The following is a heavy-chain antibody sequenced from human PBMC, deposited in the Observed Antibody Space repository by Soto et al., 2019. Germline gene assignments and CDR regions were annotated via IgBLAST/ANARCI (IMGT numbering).Heavy chain of an antibody. CDR2: IGGSGRTT. Sequence: EVQLLESGGGLVQPGGSLSLSCAASAFTFKNYAMSWVRQAPGKGLEWVSGIGGSGRTTYYADSVKGRFTISRDNSNNTLFLQMNSLRAEDTAVYYCAKSRYSDSSGEFYDYWGQGTLVTVSS. J-gene: IGHJ4*02. CDR1: AFTFKNYA. V-gene: IGHV3-23*01. D-gene: IGHD3-22*01. CDR3: AKSRYSDSSGEFYDY.